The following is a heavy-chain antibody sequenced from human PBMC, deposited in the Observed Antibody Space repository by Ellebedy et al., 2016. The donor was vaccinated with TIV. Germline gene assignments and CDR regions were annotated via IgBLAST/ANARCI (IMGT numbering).Heavy chain of an antibody. CDR2: IKQDGSEK. CDR1: GFIFSNYW. V-gene: IGHV3-7*01. J-gene: IGHJ4*02. D-gene: IGHD1-26*01. CDR3: RRGATAGGY. Sequence: GGSLRLXXAASGFIFSNYWMSWVRQAPGKGLEWVASIKQDGSEKNYVDSVKGRFTISRDNAKNSLYLQLNSLRAEDTAVYYCRRGATAGGYWGQGTLVTVSS.